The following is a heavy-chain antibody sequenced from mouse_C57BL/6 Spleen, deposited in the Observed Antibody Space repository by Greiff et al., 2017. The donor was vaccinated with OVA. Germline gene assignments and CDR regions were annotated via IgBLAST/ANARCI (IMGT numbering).Heavy chain of an antibody. V-gene: IGHV1-53*01. CDR3: ARGGVRVVAYYFDY. D-gene: IGHD1-1*01. CDR2: INPSNGGT. J-gene: IGHJ2*01. Sequence: QVQLQQPGAELVKPGASVKLSCKASGYTFTSYWMHWVKQRPGQGLEWIGNINPSNGGTPYHEKFKSKATLTVDKSSSTAYMQLSSLTSEDSAVYYCARGGVRVVAYYFDYWGQGTTLTVSS. CDR1: GYTFTSYW.